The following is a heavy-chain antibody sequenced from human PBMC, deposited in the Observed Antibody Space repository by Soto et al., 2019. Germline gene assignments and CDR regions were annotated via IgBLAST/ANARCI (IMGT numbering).Heavy chain of an antibody. CDR1: GYSFTSYW. Sequence: GESLKISCKGSGYSFTSYWIGWVRQMPGKGPEWMGIIYPGDSDTRYSPSFQGQVTISVDKSISTAYLQWSSLKASDTAMYYCARRGIVRALTDGYYYYYGMDVWGQGTTVTVSS. D-gene: IGHD1-26*01. CDR2: IYPGDSDT. J-gene: IGHJ6*02. CDR3: ARRGIVRALTDGYYYYYGMDV. V-gene: IGHV5-51*01.